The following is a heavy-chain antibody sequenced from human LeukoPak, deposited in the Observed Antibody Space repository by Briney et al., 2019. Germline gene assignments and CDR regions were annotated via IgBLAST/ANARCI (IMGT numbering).Heavy chain of an antibody. CDR1: GFSFSSQW. J-gene: IGHJ6*03. D-gene: IGHD3-10*01. CDR2: INQGGTGK. CDR3: AKAGGYGSGRSYYYYYMDV. Sequence: PPGGSLRLSCAASGFSFSSQWMSWVRQAPGKGLEWVAIINQGGTGKYYVDSVKGRFTISRDNAENSLYLQMSSLRAEDTAVYYCAKAGGYGSGRSYYYYYMDVWGKGTTVTISS. V-gene: IGHV3-7*03.